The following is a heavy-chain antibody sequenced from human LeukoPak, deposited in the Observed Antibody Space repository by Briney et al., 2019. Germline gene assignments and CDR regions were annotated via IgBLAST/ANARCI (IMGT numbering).Heavy chain of an antibody. Sequence: SVKVSCKASGGTFSSYAISWVRQAPGQGLEWMGRIIPILGIANYPQKFQGRVTITADKSTSTACMELSSLRSEDTAVYYCARGPTVVTRFDYWGQGTLVTVSS. J-gene: IGHJ4*02. D-gene: IGHD4-23*01. CDR2: IIPILGIA. CDR1: GGTFSSYA. V-gene: IGHV1-69*04. CDR3: ARGPTVVTRFDY.